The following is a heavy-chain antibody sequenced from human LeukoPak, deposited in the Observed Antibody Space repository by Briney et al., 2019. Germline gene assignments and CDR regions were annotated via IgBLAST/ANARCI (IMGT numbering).Heavy chain of an antibody. V-gene: IGHV1-69*04. D-gene: IGHD3-10*01. J-gene: IGHJ4*02. CDR1: GGTFSSYA. Sequence: SVTVSCTASGGTFSSYAISWVRQAPGQGLEWLGRIITILGIANYAQKFQGRVTITADKSTSTAYMELSSLRSEDTAVYYCARDGKWFWDPDDYWGQGTLVTVSS. CDR3: ARDGKWFWDPDDY. CDR2: IITILGIA.